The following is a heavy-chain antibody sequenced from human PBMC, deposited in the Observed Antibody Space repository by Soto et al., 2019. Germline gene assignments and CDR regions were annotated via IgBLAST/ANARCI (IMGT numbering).Heavy chain of an antibody. CDR3: AKGGTTTNIILDS. D-gene: IGHD1-1*01. CDR2: IRGSGETT. CDR1: GFTSSNYA. V-gene: IGHV3-23*01. Sequence: EVELLESGGGLVQPGVSLRLSCAASGFTSSNYAMSWVRQSPGKGLEWLSSIRGSGETTYYADSVKGRVTISRDNDKNTLYLQINSLTAGDTAVYYCAKGGTTTNIILDSWGPGTPVTVSA. J-gene: IGHJ4*02.